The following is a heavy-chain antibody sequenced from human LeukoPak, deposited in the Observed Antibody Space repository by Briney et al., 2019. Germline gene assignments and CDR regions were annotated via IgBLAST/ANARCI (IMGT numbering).Heavy chain of an antibody. Sequence: SETLSLTRAVYGGSFSGYYWSWIRQPPGKGLEWIGEINHSGSTNYNPSLKRRVTISVDTSKNQFSLKLSSVTAADTAVYYCARGGIAAAGHNWFDPWGQGTLVTVSS. V-gene: IGHV4-34*01. CDR3: ARGGIAAAGHNWFDP. CDR1: GGSFSGYY. CDR2: INHSGST. J-gene: IGHJ5*02. D-gene: IGHD6-13*01.